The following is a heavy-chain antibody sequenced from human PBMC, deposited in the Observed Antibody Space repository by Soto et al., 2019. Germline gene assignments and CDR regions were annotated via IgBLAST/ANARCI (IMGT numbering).Heavy chain of an antibody. D-gene: IGHD4-17*01. CDR1: GFSLSNARMG. CDR3: ARNYGDYAINWFDP. CDR2: IFSNDEK. V-gene: IGHV2-26*01. Sequence: QVTLKESGPVLVKPTETLTLTCTVSGFSLSNARMGVSWIRQPPGKALEWLAHIFSNDEKSYSTSLKSRLIISKDTSKSQVVLTMTNMDPVDTATYYCARNYGDYAINWFDPWGQGTLVTVSS. J-gene: IGHJ5*02.